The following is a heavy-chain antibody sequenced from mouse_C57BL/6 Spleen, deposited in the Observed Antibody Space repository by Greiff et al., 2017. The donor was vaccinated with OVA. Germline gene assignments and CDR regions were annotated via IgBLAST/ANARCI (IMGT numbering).Heavy chain of an antibody. J-gene: IGHJ4*01. CDR3: ARSLTTVVATRAMDY. D-gene: IGHD1-1*01. CDR2: INPNNGGT. CDR1: GYTFTDYY. Sequence: VQLQQSGPELVKPGASVKISCKASGYTFTDYYMNWVKQSHGKSLEWIGDINPNNGGTSYNQKFKGKATLTVDKSSSTAYMELRSLTSEDSAVYYCARSLTTVVATRAMDYWGQGTSVTVSS. V-gene: IGHV1-26*01.